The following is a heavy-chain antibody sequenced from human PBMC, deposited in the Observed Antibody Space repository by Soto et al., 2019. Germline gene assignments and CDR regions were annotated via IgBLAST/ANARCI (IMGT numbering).Heavy chain of an antibody. J-gene: IGHJ5*02. CDR2: ISDDGSNK. CDR3: ARVGPYDSQSDMLRYDRFDP. V-gene: IGHV3-30*03. Sequence: PGGSLRLSCAASGFTFSRYGMHWVRQAPGKGLGWVAIISDDGSNKYYADSVKGRFTISRDSARNTLYLQMNGLRVDDTAVYYCARVGPYDSQSDMLRYDRFDPWGQGT. CDR1: GFTFSRYG. D-gene: IGHD3-10*01.